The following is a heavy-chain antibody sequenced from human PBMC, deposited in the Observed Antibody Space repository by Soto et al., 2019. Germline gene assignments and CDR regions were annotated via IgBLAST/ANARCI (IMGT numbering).Heavy chain of an antibody. D-gene: IGHD3-10*01. CDR2: IYYSGST. CDR1: GGSISSYY. Sequence: QVQLQESGPGLVKPSETLSLTCTVSGGSISSYYWSWIRQPPGKGLEWIGYIYYSGSTNYNPSLKSRVTISVDTSKHQFTLKLNSMTAADTAVYYCARHNYGSGSTYFDYWGQGTLVTVSS. V-gene: IGHV4-59*08. J-gene: IGHJ4*02. CDR3: ARHNYGSGSTYFDY.